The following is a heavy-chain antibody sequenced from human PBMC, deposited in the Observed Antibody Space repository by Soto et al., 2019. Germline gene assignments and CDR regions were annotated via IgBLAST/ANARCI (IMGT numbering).Heavy chain of an antibody. CDR3: ARDREHSSGYYFDY. V-gene: IGHV3-30-3*01. CDR2: IAYDGTNK. CDR1: GFTFSNYA. Sequence: QVQLVESGGGVVQPGRSLTLSCATSGFTFSNYAMHWVRQAPGKGLEWVVVIAYDGTNKNYADPVKGRFTISRDNSKNTLYLQMNSLRAEDAALYYCARDREHSSGYYFDYWGQGTLVTVSS. J-gene: IGHJ4*02. D-gene: IGHD3-9*01.